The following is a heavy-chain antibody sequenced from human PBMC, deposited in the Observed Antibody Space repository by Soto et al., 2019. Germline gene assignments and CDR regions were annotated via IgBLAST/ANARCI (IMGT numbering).Heavy chain of an antibody. Sequence: GSLRLSCAASGFTISSYWMHWVRQAPGKGLVWVSRINSDGSSTHYADSVKGRFTISRDNAKNTLYLQVNSLRAEDTAVYYCARGGTGSGYYYAMDVWGQGTTVTGSS. CDR2: INSDGSST. CDR3: ARGGTGSGYYYAMDV. V-gene: IGHV3-74*01. D-gene: IGHD3-16*01. J-gene: IGHJ6*02. CDR1: GFTISSYW.